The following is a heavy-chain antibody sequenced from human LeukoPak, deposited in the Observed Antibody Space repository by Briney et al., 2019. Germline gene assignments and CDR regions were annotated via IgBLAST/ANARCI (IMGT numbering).Heavy chain of an antibody. CDR3: AKGLGATSADAFDI. D-gene: IGHD1-26*01. CDR2: IKSKTDGGTT. V-gene: IGHV3-15*01. CDR1: GFTFSNAW. J-gene: IGHJ3*02. Sequence: GGSLRLSCAASGFTFSNAWMSWVRQAPGKGLEWVGRIKSKTDGGTTDYAAPVKGRFTISRDDSKNTLYLQMNSLRAEDTAVYYCAKGLGATSADAFDIWGQGTMVTVSS.